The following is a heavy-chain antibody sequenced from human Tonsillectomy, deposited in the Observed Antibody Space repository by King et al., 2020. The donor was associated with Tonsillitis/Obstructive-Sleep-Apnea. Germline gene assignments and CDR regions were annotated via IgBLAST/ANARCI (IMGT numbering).Heavy chain of an antibody. V-gene: IGHV2-5*02. CDR1: GFSLSTSGVC. CDR3: AHMAGYHDDFDI. Sequence: TLKESGPTLVKPTQTLTLTCTFSGFSLSTSGVCVGWIRQPQGKALEWLALIYWDDDKRYSPSLKNRLTISKDTSKNQVVLTMTNVYPVDTATYHCAHMAGYHDDFDIWGLGIMVTVSS. CDR2: IYWDDDK. D-gene: IGHD2-2*01. J-gene: IGHJ3*02.